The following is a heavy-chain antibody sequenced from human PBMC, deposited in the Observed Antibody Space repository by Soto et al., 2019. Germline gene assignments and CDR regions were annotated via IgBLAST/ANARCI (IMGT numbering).Heavy chain of an antibody. CDR1: GFAFGDYW. V-gene: IGHV3-7*03. D-gene: IGHD3-3*01. CDR3: AKLGSGYYTGLYFEY. CDR2: MKKDGSEK. Sequence: GGSLRLSCAASGFAFGDYWMSWVRQAPGKGLEWVAHMKKDGSEKYYVDSVKGRFTVSRDNTKNSLYLQMNSLRAEDTAVYYCAKLGSGYYTGLYFEYWGQGTLVTVSS. J-gene: IGHJ4*02.